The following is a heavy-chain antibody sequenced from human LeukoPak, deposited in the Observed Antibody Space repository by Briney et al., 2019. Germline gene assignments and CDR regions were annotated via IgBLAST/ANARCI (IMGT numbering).Heavy chain of an antibody. D-gene: IGHD4-17*01. J-gene: IGHJ4*02. V-gene: IGHV3-30-3*01. CDR2: ISYDGSNK. Sequence: EPGRSLRLSCAASGFTFSSYAMHWVRQAPGKGLEWVAVISYDGSNKYYADSVKGRFTISRDNSKNTLYLQMNSLRAEDKAVYYCARSLTTVTTLGYDYWGQGTLVTVSS. CDR1: GFTFSSYA. CDR3: ARSLTTVTTLGYDY.